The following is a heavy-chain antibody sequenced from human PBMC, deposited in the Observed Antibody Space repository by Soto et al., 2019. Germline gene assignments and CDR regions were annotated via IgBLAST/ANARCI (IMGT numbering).Heavy chain of an antibody. J-gene: IGHJ4*02. D-gene: IGHD3-3*01. CDR3: ARRALYEPLDF. CDR1: GVSISSNNYY. Sequence: SETLSLTCSVSGVSISSNNYYWGWIRQPPGKGLEWIGCIYYTGSTYYNPSLKSRVTISVDTSKNQFSLKLTSVTAADTAVYYCARRALYEPLDFWGQGTLVTVSS. V-gene: IGHV4-39*01. CDR2: IYYTGST.